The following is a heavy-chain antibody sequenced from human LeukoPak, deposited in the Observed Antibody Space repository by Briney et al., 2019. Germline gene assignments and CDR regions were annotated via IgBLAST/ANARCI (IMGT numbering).Heavy chain of an antibody. J-gene: IGHJ4*02. CDR1: GYTFIAYY. Sequence: GASVKVSCKASGYTFIAYYMHWVRQAPGQGLEWMGWINPNSGGTKYAQKFQDRVTMTRDTSISTAYMELSRLRSDDTAVYYCTRLLYSSGWYPSGYWGQGTLVSVSS. CDR2: INPNSGGT. D-gene: IGHD6-19*01. V-gene: IGHV1-2*02. CDR3: TRLLYSSGWYPSGY.